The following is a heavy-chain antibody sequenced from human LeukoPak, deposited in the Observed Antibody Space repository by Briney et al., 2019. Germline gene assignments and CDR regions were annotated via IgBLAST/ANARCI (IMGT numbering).Heavy chain of an antibody. J-gene: IGHJ4*02. V-gene: IGHV4-59*01. CDR3: ARSGGPVGSGSEFDY. D-gene: IGHD3-10*01. CDR2: IYYSGST. CDR1: GGSIRSYY. Sequence: SETLSLTCTVSGGSIRSYYWSWIRQPPGKGLEWIGYIYYSGSTNYNPSLKSRVTISVDTSKNQFSLKLSSVTAADTAVYYCARSGGPVGSGSEFDYWGQGTLVTVSS.